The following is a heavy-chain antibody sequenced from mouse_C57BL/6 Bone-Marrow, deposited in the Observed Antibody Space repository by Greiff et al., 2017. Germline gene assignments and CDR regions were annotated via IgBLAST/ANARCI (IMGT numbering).Heavy chain of an antibody. Sequence: VQLQQSGAELVKPGASVKLSCAASGFNIKDYYMPWVKQRTEQGLEWIGRIDPEDGETKYAPKFPGKATITADTSSNTAYLQLSSLTSEDTAVYYCASYYYGSSPYYFDYWGQGTTLTVSS. D-gene: IGHD1-1*01. CDR2: IDPEDGET. CDR3: ASYYYGSSPYYFDY. V-gene: IGHV14-2*01. J-gene: IGHJ2*01. CDR1: GFNIKDYY.